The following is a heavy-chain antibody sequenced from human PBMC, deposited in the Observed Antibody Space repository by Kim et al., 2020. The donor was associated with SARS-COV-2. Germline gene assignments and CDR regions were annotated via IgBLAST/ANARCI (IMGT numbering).Heavy chain of an antibody. CDR3: ATGPSGWYDF. D-gene: IGHD6-19*01. Sequence: ASVKVSCRTSGYTFTSYDINWVRQATGQGLEWMGWVNPHSGNSGYAQEFQGRLKMTTNTAINTAYMELSSLRSDDTAVYYCATGPSGWYDFWGQGTLVTVPS. CDR1: GYTFTSYD. J-gene: IGHJ4*02. V-gene: IGHV1-8*01. CDR2: VNPHSGNS.